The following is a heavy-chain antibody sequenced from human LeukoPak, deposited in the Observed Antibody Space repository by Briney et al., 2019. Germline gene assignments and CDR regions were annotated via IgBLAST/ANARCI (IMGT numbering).Heavy chain of an antibody. J-gene: IGHJ4*02. Sequence: GGSLRLSCAASGFTFSSYGMHWVRQAPGKGLEWVAFIRYDGSNKYYADSVKGRFTISRDNSKNTLYLQMNSLRAEDTAVYYCAKDGIRFLEWEFVGDSVDYWGQGTLVTVSS. V-gene: IGHV3-30*02. CDR3: AKDGIRFLEWEFVGDSVDY. CDR2: IRYDGSNK. CDR1: GFTFSSYG. D-gene: IGHD3-3*01.